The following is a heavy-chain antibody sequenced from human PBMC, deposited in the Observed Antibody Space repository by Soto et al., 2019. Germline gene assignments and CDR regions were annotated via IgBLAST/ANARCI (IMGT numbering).Heavy chain of an antibody. CDR3: ARGYGSGSYHDY. CDR1: GYSFTNYF. J-gene: IGHJ4*02. D-gene: IGHD3-10*01. CDR2: INPSDGST. V-gene: IGHV1-46*01. Sequence: QVQLVQSGAEVKKPGASVKVSCKASGYSFTNYFMHWVQQAPGQELEWMGIINPSDGSTRYAEKFQGRVTMTRDTSTNTVFMELSSLRSEDRAVYYCARGYGSGSYHDYWGQGSLVTVSS.